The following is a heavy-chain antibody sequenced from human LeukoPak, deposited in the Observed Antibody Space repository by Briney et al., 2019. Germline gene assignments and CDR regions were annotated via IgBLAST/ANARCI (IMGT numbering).Heavy chain of an antibody. J-gene: IGHJ4*02. D-gene: IGHD6-13*01. CDR2: INPNSGGT. Sequence: GASVKVSCKASGYTFTGYYMHWVRQARGQGLEWMGWINPNSGGTNYAQKFQGRVTMTRDTSISTAYMELSRLRSDDTAIYYCARDSGYSSSWANYWGQGTLVTVSS. CDR3: ARDSGYSSSWANY. CDR1: GYTFTGYY. V-gene: IGHV1-2*02.